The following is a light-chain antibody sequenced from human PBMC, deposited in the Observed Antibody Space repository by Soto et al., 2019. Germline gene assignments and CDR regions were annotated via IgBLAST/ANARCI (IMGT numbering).Light chain of an antibody. CDR1: INNVGSYKL. CDR3: CSSGGSPTYV. V-gene: IGLV2-23*02. Sequence: QSDLTQPGSVCGSPRQCINISWTGPINNVGSYKLVSWYQQHPGKAPKLMIFEVNKRPSGVSNRFSGSKSGNTASLTISGLKVEDEADYYCCSSGGSPTYVFGTGTKVAVL. J-gene: IGLJ1*01. CDR2: EVN.